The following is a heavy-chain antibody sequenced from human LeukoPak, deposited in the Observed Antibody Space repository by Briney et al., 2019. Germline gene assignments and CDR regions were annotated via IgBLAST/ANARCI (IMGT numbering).Heavy chain of an antibody. CDR3: TTDAGYSSGWYNY. CDR2: IKSKIDGGTT. V-gene: IGHV3-15*01. D-gene: IGHD6-13*01. J-gene: IGHJ4*02. Sequence: GGSLRLSCAASRSTFSNAYLCWVRQAPGRGLEWVGRIKSKIDGGTTDYAAPVKGRFTISRDDSRNTLYLQMNSLKVEDTAVYYCTTDAGYSSGWYNYWGQGTLVTVSS. CDR1: RSTFSNAY.